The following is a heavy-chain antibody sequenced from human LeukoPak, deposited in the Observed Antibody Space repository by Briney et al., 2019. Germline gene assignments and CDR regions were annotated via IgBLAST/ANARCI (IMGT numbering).Heavy chain of an antibody. CDR3: ARHLSGDDI. J-gene: IGHJ3*02. V-gene: IGHV3-66*04. D-gene: IGHD4-17*01. Sequence: PGGSLRLSCAASGFTFSSYSMNWVRQAPGKGLGWVSIIYSGGSTYYADSVKGRFTISRDNSKNTLYLQMNSLRAEDTAVYYCARHLSGDDIWGQGTMVTVSS. CDR1: GFTFSSYS. CDR2: IYSGGST.